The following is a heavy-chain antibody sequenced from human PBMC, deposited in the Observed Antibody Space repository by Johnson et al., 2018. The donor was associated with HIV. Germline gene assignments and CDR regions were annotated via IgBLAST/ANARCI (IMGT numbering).Heavy chain of an antibody. D-gene: IGHD3-10*01. V-gene: IGHV3-30*04. J-gene: IGHJ3*02. Sequence: QVQLVESGGGVVQPGRSLRLSCAASGFTFSSYAMHWVRQAPGKGLEWVAVITYDGSNKYYADSVKGRFTISRDNSKNTRYLQMNSLRAEDTAVYYCAREGQEFNDAFDIWGQGTMVTVSS. CDR3: AREGQEFNDAFDI. CDR2: ITYDGSNK. CDR1: GFTFSSYA.